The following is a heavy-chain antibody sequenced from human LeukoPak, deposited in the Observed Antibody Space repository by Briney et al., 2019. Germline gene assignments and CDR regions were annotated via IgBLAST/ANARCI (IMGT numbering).Heavy chain of an antibody. V-gene: IGHV3-66*01. CDR3: ARRPDYGGTPTFDY. CDR2: IYSDGST. CDR1: GLTVSSTY. Sequence: GGSLRLSCAASGLTVSSTYMSWVRQAPGKGLEWVSVIYSDGSTYYADSVKGRFTISRDNPKNTVHLQMNSLRAEDTAVYFCARRPDYGGTPTFDYWGQGTLVTVSS. D-gene: IGHD4-23*01. J-gene: IGHJ4*02.